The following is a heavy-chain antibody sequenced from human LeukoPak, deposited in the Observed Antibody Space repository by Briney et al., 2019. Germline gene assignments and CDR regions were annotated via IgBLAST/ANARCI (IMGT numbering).Heavy chain of an antibody. D-gene: IGHD6-13*01. Sequence: PGGSLRLSCAASGFTFSNYGIHWVRQAPGKGLEWVTFIQTDGNPKYYADSVRGRFTISRDNSKNTVSLQMNSLRAEDTAVYHCAREESSLFLGGLAYWGQGTLVTVSS. J-gene: IGHJ4*02. V-gene: IGHV3-30*02. CDR3: AREESSLFLGGLAY. CDR1: GFTFSNYG. CDR2: IQTDGNPK.